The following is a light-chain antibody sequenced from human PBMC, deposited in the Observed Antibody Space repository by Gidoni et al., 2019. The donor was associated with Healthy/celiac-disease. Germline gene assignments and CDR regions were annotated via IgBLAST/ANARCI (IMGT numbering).Light chain of an antibody. V-gene: IGLV3-21*02. CDR1: NLGSKS. CDR2: DDS. CDR3: QVWDSSSDHPV. J-gene: IGLJ2*01. Sequence: YVLTQQPSVSVAPGLTARITGGGNNLGSKSVHWYQQQPGQAPVLVVYDDSDRPSGIPERFSGSNSGNTATLTISRVEAGDEADYYCQVWDSSSDHPVFGGGTKLTVL.